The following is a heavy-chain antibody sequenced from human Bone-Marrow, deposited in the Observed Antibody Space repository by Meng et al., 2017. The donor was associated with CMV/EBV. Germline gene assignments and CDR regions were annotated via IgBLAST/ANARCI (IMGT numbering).Heavy chain of an antibody. D-gene: IGHD6-13*01. Sequence: GESLKISCAASGFTFSSYAMHWVRQAPGKGLEWVANIKQDGSEKYYVDSVKGRFTISRDNAKNSLYLQMNSLRAEDTAVYYCARVQRGYSSSWTSVDYWGQGTLVTVSS. V-gene: IGHV3-7*01. J-gene: IGHJ4*02. CDR1: GFTFSSYA. CDR3: ARVQRGYSSSWTSVDY. CDR2: IKQDGSEK.